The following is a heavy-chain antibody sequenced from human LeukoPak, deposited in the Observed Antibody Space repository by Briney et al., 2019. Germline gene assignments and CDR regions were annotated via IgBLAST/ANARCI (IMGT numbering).Heavy chain of an antibody. V-gene: IGHV5-51*01. Sequence: PGESLKISCKGSGYSFTSYWIGWVRQMPGKGLEWMGIIYPGDSDTRYSPSFQGQVTISADKSISTAYLQWSSLKASDTAMYYCARTLSCIGRSSTSCYKCYYYYGMDVWGQGTTVTVSS. D-gene: IGHD2-2*02. CDR1: GYSFTSYW. J-gene: IGHJ6*02. CDR3: ARTLSCIGRSSTSCYKCYYYYGMDV. CDR2: IYPGDSDT.